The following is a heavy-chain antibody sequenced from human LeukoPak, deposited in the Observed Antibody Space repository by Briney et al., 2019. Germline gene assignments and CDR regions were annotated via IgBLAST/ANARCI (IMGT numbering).Heavy chain of an antibody. Sequence: GGSLRLSCAASGFTFSSYAMSWVRQAPGKGLEWVSTISDSGATTYYADSVKGRFTISRDNSKNTLYLQMNSLRAEDTAVYYCAKMRRGYTSSSVGYWGQGTLVTVSP. CDR3: AKMRRGYTSSSVGY. V-gene: IGHV3-23*01. CDR1: GFTFSSYA. J-gene: IGHJ4*02. CDR2: ISDSGATT. D-gene: IGHD6-13*01.